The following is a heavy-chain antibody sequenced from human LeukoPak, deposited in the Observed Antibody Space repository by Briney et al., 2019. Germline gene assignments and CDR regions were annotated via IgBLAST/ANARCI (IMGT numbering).Heavy chain of an antibody. V-gene: IGHV3-23*01. CDR2: ISGGAGST. J-gene: IGHJ4*02. Sequence: PGGSLRLSCAASGFTFSSYAMSWVRQAPGKGLEWVSVISGGAGSTYYADSVKGRFTISRDNSKNTLYLQMNSLRAEDTAVYYCANILQWLVSFDYWGQGTLVTVSS. D-gene: IGHD6-19*01. CDR1: GFTFSSYA. CDR3: ANILQWLVSFDY.